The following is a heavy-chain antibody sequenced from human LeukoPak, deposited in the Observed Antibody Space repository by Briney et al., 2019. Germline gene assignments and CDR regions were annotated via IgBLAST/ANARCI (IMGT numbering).Heavy chain of an antibody. CDR1: GGSISSSNW. J-gene: IGHJ6*03. CDR2: IYHSGST. CDR3: ARDREYYMDV. Sequence: SETLSLTCAVSGGSISSSNWWSWVRQPPGKGLEWIGEIYHSGSTNYNPSLKSRVTISVDTSKNQFSLNLISVTAADTAVYYCARDREYYMDVWGKGTTVTISS. D-gene: IGHD3-10*01. V-gene: IGHV4-4*02.